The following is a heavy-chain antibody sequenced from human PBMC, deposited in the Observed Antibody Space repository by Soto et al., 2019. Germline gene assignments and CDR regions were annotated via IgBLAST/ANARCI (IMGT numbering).Heavy chain of an antibody. D-gene: IGHD2-15*01. CDR1: GYTFTGYY. Sequence: QVQLVQSGAEVKKPGASVKVSCKASGYTFTGYYMHWVRQAPGQGLEWMGWINPNSGGTNYAQKFQGRVTMTRDTSNSTAYMELSRLRSDDTAVYYCARDGYCSGGSCDNYFDYWGQGTLVTVSS. CDR2: INPNSGGT. CDR3: ARDGYCSGGSCDNYFDY. J-gene: IGHJ4*02. V-gene: IGHV1-2*02.